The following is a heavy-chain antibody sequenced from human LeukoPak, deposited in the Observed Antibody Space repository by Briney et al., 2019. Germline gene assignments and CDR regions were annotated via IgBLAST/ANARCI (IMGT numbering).Heavy chain of an antibody. D-gene: IGHD5-12*01. CDR1: GGSINSNDYY. CDR2: IHNSGST. J-gene: IGHJ4*02. V-gene: IGHV4-39*01. Sequence: SETLSLTCTASGGSINSNDYYWGWVRQPPGKGLEWIATIHNSGSTHSNSSLKSRVTISADTSQSQFSLKLSSVTAADTAVYYCTRYIVATINYFDYWGQGTLVSVSS. CDR3: TRYIVATINYFDY.